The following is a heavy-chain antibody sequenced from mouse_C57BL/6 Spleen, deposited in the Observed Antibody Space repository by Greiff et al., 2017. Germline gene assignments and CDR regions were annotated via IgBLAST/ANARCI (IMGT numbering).Heavy chain of an antibody. CDR2: ISYDGSN. V-gene: IGHV3-6*01. CDR3: ARESRRNWYFDV. CDR1: GYSITSGYY. J-gene: IGHJ1*03. Sequence: EVQLVESGPGLVKPSQSLSLTCSVTGYSITSGYYWNWIRQFPGNKLEWMGYISYDGSNNYNPSLKNRISITRDTSKNQFLLKWNSVTTEDTATYYCARESRRNWYFDVWGTGTTVTVSS.